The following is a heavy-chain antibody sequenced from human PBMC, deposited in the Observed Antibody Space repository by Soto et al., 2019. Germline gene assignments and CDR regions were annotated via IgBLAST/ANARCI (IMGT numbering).Heavy chain of an antibody. V-gene: IGHV4-61*01. J-gene: IGHJ4*02. CDR1: GGSVSSGSYY. CDR3: AREIRAKDGYAVVTGDS. CDR2: IYYSGST. Sequence: PSETLSLTCTVSGGSVSSGSYYWSWIRQPPGKGLEWIGYIYYSGSTNYNPSLKSLVTITVDTSKNQFSLKLSSVTAADTAVYYCAREIRAKDGYAVVTGDSWGQGTLVTVSS. D-gene: IGHD2-15*01.